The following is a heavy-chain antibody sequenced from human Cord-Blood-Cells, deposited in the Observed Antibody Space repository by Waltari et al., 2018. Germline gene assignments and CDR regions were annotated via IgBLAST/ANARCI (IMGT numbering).Heavy chain of an antibody. J-gene: IGHJ4*02. CDR3: ATRRRDQSVDY. Sequence: QVHLVQSGAEVKKPGASVKVSCKVSASTLTALSMHWLRQAPGKGLQGMGGFDPEDGETIYEQKFQGRVTMTEDTSTETADMEVSSLRSEDTAVYYGATRRRDQSVDYWGQGTLVTVSS. D-gene: IGHD2-2*01. CDR2: FDPEDGET. CDR1: ASTLTALS. V-gene: IGHV1-24*01.